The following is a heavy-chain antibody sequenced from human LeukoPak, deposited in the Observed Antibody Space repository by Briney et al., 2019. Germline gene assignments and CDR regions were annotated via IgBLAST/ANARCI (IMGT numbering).Heavy chain of an antibody. D-gene: IGHD6-19*01. J-gene: IGHJ6*03. CDR1: GYTFTSYG. CDR3: ARGGSGSSSGWRYYYYYYMDV. V-gene: IGHV1-18*01. Sequence: ASVKVSCKASGYTFTSYGISWVRQAPGQGLEWMGWISAYNGNTNYAQKLQGRVTMTTDTSTSTAYMELRSLRSDDTAVYYCARGGSGSSSGWRYYYYYYMDVWGKGTTVTVSS. CDR2: ISAYNGNT.